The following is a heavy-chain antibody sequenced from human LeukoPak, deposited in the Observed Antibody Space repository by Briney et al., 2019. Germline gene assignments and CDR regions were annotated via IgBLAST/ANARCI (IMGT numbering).Heavy chain of an antibody. Sequence: SETLSLTCTVSGASISNYFWTWIRQPAGKGLEWIGRIHTSGVTSYNPSLKSRVAISIDKSKKQFYLKLSSVTAADTAVYYCARDPNSVTVTGDYYFDFWGQGTLVTVSS. CDR3: ARDPNSVTVTGDYYFDF. V-gene: IGHV4-4*07. CDR1: GASISNYF. CDR2: IHTSGVT. J-gene: IGHJ4*02. D-gene: IGHD7-27*01.